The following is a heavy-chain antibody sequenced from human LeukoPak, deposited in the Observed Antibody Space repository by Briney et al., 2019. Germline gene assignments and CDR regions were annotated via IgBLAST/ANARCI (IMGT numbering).Heavy chain of an antibody. Sequence: GGSLRLSCAASGFTFSDYYMSWLRQAPGKGLEWVSYISSSGSTIYYADSVKGRFTISRDNAKNSLYLQMNSLRAEDTAVYYCARAMMGHFVAATPVDYWGQGTLVTVSS. D-gene: IGHD2-15*01. CDR1: GFTFSDYY. CDR3: ARAMMGHFVAATPVDY. V-gene: IGHV3-11*04. J-gene: IGHJ4*02. CDR2: ISSSGSTI.